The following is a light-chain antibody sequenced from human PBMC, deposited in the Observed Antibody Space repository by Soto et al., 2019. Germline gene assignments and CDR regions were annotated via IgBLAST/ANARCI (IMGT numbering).Light chain of an antibody. CDR1: QDISNN. CDR3: QHYDTLPLPVYT. CDR2: DAS. Sequence: DIQMTQSPSSLSASVGDRVTITCQASQDISNNLNWYQQKPGKAPKVLIYDASTLAAVVPSRFSGSGSGTDFALTISGLQPEDFATYYCQHYDTLPLPVYTFGQGTKLEI. J-gene: IGKJ2*01. V-gene: IGKV1-33*01.